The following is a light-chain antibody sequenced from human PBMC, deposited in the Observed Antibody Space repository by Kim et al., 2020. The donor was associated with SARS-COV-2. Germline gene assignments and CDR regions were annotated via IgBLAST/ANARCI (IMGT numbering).Light chain of an antibody. CDR1: SSNIGAGYD. CDR2: GNN. V-gene: IGLV1-40*01. Sequence: RVIISCTGSSSNIGAGYDVHWYQQLPGTAPKLLIYGNNNRPSGVPDRFSGSKSGTSASLAITGLQAEDESDYYCQSYDRGLSGRVFGGGTQLTVL. J-gene: IGLJ2*01. CDR3: QSYDRGLSGRV.